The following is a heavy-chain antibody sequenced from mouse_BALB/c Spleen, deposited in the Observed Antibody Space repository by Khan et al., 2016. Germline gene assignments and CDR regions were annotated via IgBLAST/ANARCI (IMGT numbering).Heavy chain of an antibody. Sequence: EVELVESGGGLVQPGGSRKLSCAASGFTFSSFGMHWVRQAPEKGLEWVAFISSGSSAIYYADTVKGRFAISRDTPKNTPFLQMTSLRSEATAMYYCGRGDYWGQGTTLTVSS. CDR3: GRGDY. CDR1: GFTFSSFG. CDR2: ISSGSSAI. J-gene: IGHJ2*01. V-gene: IGHV5-17*02.